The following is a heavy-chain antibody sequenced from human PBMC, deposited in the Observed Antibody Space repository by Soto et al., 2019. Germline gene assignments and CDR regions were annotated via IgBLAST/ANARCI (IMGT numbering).Heavy chain of an antibody. V-gene: IGHV1-69*13. CDR1: GGTFSSYA. D-gene: IGHD3-22*01. Sequence: ASVKVSCKASGGTFSSYAISWVRQAPGQGLGWMGGIIPIFGTANYAQKFQGRVTITADESTSTAYMELSSLRSEDTAVYYCARGVRAAMIVAVMFAFDIWGQGTMVTVSS. CDR3: ARGVRAAMIVAVMFAFDI. CDR2: IIPIFGTA. J-gene: IGHJ3*02.